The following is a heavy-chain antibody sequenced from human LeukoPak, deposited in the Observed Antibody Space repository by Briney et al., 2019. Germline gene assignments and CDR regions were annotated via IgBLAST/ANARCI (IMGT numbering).Heavy chain of an antibody. J-gene: IGHJ5*02. CDR1: GGSIRSYY. D-gene: IGHD3-16*02. CDR3: ARHIVATISPWFDP. Sequence: PSETLSLTCTVSGGSIRSYYWSWIRQPPGKGLEWIGYIYYSGSTNYNPFLKSRFTISVDTSKNQFSMKLSSVTAADTAVYYCARHIVATISPWFDPWGQGTLVTVPS. V-gene: IGHV4-59*08. CDR2: IYYSGST.